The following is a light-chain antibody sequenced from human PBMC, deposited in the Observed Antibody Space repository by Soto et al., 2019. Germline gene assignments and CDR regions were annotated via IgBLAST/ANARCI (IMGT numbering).Light chain of an antibody. CDR1: ENVSRY. V-gene: IGKV3-11*01. J-gene: IGKJ4*01. Sequence: ETVLTQSPSTLSLSPGERSTLSCRASENVSRYLAWYQQKPGQAPRLLIYDASNRATGIPARFSGSGAGTDFTLTISSLEPEDFAVYCCQQRSNWGTFGGGTKVEVK. CDR2: DAS. CDR3: QQRSNWGT.